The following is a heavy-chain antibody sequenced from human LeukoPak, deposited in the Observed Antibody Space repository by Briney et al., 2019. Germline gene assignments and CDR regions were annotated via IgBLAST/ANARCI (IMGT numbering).Heavy chain of an antibody. Sequence: GESLKISCKGSGYSFTSYWIGWVRQMPGEGLEWMGIIYPGDSDTRYSPSFQRQVTISADKSISTAYLQWSSLKASDTAMYYCARQRFTTSAYAGNWFDPWGQGTLVTVSS. D-gene: IGHD3-3*01. V-gene: IGHV5-51*01. CDR3: ARQRFTTSAYAGNWFDP. CDR2: IYPGDSDT. J-gene: IGHJ5*02. CDR1: GYSFTSYW.